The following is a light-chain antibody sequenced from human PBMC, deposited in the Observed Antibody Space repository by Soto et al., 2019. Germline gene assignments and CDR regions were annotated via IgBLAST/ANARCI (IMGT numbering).Light chain of an antibody. CDR1: SSDVGSYNL. J-gene: IGLJ1*01. V-gene: IGLV2-23*01. CDR3: ASWDDSLRGYV. Sequence: QSALTQPASVSGSPGQSITISCTGTSSDVGSYNLVSWYQQHPGKAPKLMIYEGSKRPSGVSNRFSGSKSGNTASLTISGLQAEDEADYYCASWDDSLRGYVFGTATKLTVL. CDR2: EGS.